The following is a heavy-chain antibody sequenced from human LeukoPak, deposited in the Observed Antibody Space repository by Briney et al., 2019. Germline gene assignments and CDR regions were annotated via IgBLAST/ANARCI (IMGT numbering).Heavy chain of an antibody. D-gene: IGHD6-19*01. V-gene: IGHV4-59*01. Sequence: SETLSLTCTVSGGSLSSYYWSWIRQPPGKGLEWIGYIYYSGSSNYNPSLTSRVTMSLDTSKNQFSLKLSSVTSADTAVYYCARVEYASGSRYPFDIWSQGTLVTVSS. CDR3: ARVEYASGSRYPFDI. CDR2: IYYSGSS. J-gene: IGHJ3*02. CDR1: GGSLSSYY.